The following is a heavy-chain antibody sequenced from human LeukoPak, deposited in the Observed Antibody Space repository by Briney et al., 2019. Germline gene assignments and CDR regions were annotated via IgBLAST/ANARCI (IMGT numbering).Heavy chain of an antibody. CDR3: AKVRDSGSYSYFDY. D-gene: IGHD1-26*01. Sequence: GGSLRLSCAASGFTFDDYAMHWVRQAPGKGLEWVSGISWNSGSIGYADSVKGRFTISRDNANNSLYLQMNSLRAEDTALYYCAKVRDSGSYSYFDYWGQGTLVTVSS. CDR1: GFTFDDYA. CDR2: ISWNSGSI. J-gene: IGHJ4*02. V-gene: IGHV3-9*01.